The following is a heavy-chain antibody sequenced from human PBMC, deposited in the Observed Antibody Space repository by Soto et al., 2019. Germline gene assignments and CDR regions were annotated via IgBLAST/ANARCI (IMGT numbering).Heavy chain of an antibody. V-gene: IGHV3-23*01. CDR1: GFTFSSCA. Sequence: GGSLRLSCAASGFTFSSCAMGWVRQAPGKGLEWVSGISGNGGSTYYADSVKGRFTISRDTSKNTLYLQMDSLGAEDTAIYYCAKVVGDGNDYYGFWGQGTLVTVSS. D-gene: IGHD3-22*01. J-gene: IGHJ4*02. CDR2: ISGNGGST. CDR3: AKVVGDGNDYYGF.